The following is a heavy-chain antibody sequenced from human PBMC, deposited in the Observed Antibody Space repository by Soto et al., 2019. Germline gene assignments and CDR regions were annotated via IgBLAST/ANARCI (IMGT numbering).Heavy chain of an antibody. CDR2: IVHLYGTT. Sequence: QGQLVQSGAEVKKPGSSVKVSCKASGLTFSXYXXXXXXQAPGQGPEWMGGIVHLYGTTNYAQRFQGRLTITADESTXTTXXXXXXXXXXXXXVXXXXXXXXVMRDGMDVWGRGTTVTVSS. CDR1: GLTFSXYX. V-gene: IGHV1-69*01. D-gene: IGHD2-21*01. J-gene: IGHJ6*02. CDR3: XXXXXVMRDGMDV.